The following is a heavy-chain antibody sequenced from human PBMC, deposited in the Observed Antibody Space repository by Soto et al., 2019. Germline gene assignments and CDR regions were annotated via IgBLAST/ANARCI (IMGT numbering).Heavy chain of an antibody. CDR1: GFTFSNYD. CDR3: ARGVVGPGDYSYGMDV. V-gene: IGHV3-13*01. CDR2: IGAAIDT. D-gene: IGHD2-15*01. J-gene: IGHJ6*02. Sequence: PGGSLRLSCAASGFTFSNYDMHWVRQAPGEGLEWVSGIGAAIDTYYPVSVQGRFTVSRDNAKKHVDLQMNSLRAGSTAVYYCARGVVGPGDYSYGMDVWGQGTPVPVSS.